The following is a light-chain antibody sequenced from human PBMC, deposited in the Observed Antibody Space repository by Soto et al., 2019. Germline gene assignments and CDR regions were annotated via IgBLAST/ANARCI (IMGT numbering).Light chain of an antibody. J-gene: IGKJ3*01. CDR1: QSILYSPNNKSY. CDR3: QQYYSSPFT. V-gene: IGKV4-1*01. Sequence: DIVMTQSPDSLAVSLGERATINCRSSQSILYSPNNKSYLAWYQQKSGQPPKLLIYWTSTRESGVPDRFSGSGSGTDFTLTISSLQAEAVAVYYCQQYYSSPFTFSPGTNVDVK. CDR2: WTS.